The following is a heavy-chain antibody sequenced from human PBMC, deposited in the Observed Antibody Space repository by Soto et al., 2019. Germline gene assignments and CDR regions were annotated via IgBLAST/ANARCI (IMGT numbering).Heavy chain of an antibody. V-gene: IGHV3-9*01. CDR3: AKSAAPGSGWYNWFDP. J-gene: IGHJ5*02. CDR1: GFTFDDYA. D-gene: IGHD6-19*01. CDR2: ISWNSGSI. Sequence: HPGGSMRLSSAASGFTFDDYAMHWVRQAPGKGLEWVSGISWNSGSIGYADSVKGRFTISRDNAKNSLYLQMNSLRAEDTALYYCAKSAAPGSGWYNWFDPWGQGTLVTVSS.